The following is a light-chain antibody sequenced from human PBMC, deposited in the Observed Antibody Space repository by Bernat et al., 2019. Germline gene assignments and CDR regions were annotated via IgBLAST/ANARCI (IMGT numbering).Light chain of an antibody. J-gene: IGLJ1*01. CDR1: SSDVGGYNY. CDR3: SSFAGTRDP. Sequence: QSALTQPPSASGSPGQSVTISCTGTSSDVGGYNYVSWYQQHPGKAPELMIYEDTKRPSGVSDRFSGSNSGNTASLTISGLQAEDEADYYCSSFAGTRDPFGTGTKVTVL. CDR2: EDT. V-gene: IGLV2-8*01.